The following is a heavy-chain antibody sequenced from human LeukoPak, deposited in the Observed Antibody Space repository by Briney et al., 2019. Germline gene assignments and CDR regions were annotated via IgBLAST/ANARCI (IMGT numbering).Heavy chain of an antibody. Sequence: PSETLSPTCTVSGGSISSSSYYWGWIRQPPGKGLEWIGSIYYSGSTYYNPSLKSRVTISVDTSKNQFSLKLSSVTAADTAVYYCARRAMVRGVIESYFDYWGQGTLVTVSS. CDR3: ARRAMVRGVIESYFDY. D-gene: IGHD3-10*01. J-gene: IGHJ4*02. CDR1: GGSISSSSYY. CDR2: IYYSGST. V-gene: IGHV4-39*01.